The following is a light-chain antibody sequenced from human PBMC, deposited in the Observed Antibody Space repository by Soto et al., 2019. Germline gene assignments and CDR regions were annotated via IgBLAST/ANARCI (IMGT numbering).Light chain of an antibody. CDR2: KAS. CDR1: QSISSW. Sequence: DIQMTQSPSTLSASVGDRVTITCRASQSISSWLAWYQQKPGRAPNLLIYKASTLESGVPSRFSGSGSGTYFTLSITSLQPDDFATYYGQQYNSFSSGTFGQGTKLEIK. V-gene: IGKV1-5*03. J-gene: IGKJ2*01. CDR3: QQYNSFSSGT.